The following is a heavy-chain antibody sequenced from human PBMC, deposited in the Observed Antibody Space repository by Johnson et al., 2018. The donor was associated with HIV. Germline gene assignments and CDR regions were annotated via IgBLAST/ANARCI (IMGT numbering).Heavy chain of an antibody. D-gene: IGHD3-16*01. CDR3: ARAKYGGAFDV. J-gene: IGHJ3*01. CDR2: ISSNGGST. V-gene: IGHV3-64*01. CDR1: GFTFSSYA. Sequence: VLLVESGGGVVQPGGSLRLSCAASGFTFSSYAMHWVRQAPGKGLEYVSAISSNGGSTYYANSVKGRFTISRDNSRNTLYLQMNSLRAEDTAVYYCARAKYGGAFDVWGQGTMVSVSS.